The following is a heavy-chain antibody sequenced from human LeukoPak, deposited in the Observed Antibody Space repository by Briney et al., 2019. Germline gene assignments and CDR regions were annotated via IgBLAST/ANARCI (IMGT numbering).Heavy chain of an antibody. V-gene: IGHV3-7*01. CDR3: ASISGYSYYFDY. D-gene: IGHD5-18*01. CDR2: IKQDGSEK. Sequence: PGGSLRLSCAASGFTFSSYWMSWVRQAPGKGLEWVANIKQDGSEKYYVDSVKGRFTISRDNAKNSLYVQMNSLRAEDTAVYYCASISGYSYYFDYWGQGTLVTVSS. CDR1: GFTFSSYW. J-gene: IGHJ4*02.